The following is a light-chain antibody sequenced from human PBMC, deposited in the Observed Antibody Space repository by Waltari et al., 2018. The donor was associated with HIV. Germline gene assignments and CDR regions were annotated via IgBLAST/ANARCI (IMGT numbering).Light chain of an antibody. Sequence: SFELTQPPSVSVSPGQTAIITCSGDKLGKEYVCWYQKKPGQSPLQVIDQDSKRPSGLSERLSGANSGKTATLTISGAQALDEADYYCQAWHISAAVFGGGTKLTVL. J-gene: IGLJ2*01. V-gene: IGLV3-1*01. CDR2: QDS. CDR1: KLGKEY. CDR3: QAWHISAAV.